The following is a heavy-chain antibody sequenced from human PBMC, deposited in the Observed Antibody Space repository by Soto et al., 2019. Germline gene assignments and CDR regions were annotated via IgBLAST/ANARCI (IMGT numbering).Heavy chain of an antibody. J-gene: IGHJ4*02. Sequence: EVQLVESGGGVIQPGGSLRLSCAASGFSVSSKYMTWVRQAPGKGLEWVSVIYGGGTTYYADSVKGRFTISRDNSKNTLDLQMNSLRAEDTALYYCVQTTGWPGFDFWGQGTLVTVSS. D-gene: IGHD6-19*01. CDR2: IYGGGTT. V-gene: IGHV3-53*01. CDR1: GFSVSSKY. CDR3: VQTTGWPGFDF.